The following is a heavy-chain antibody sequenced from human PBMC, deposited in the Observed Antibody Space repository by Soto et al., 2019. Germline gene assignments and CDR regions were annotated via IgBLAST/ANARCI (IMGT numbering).Heavy chain of an antibody. CDR2: IYYSGST. V-gene: IGHV4-31*03. CDR3: AGIDSGSPGATLRY. D-gene: IGHD1-26*01. Sequence: QVQLQESGPGLVKPSQTLSLTCTVSGGSISSGGYYWSWISQHPGKGLEWIGYIYYSGSTYYNPTLTSRVTISVDTSKNHSSLKPSSVTAADTAVYYCAGIDSGSPGATLRYWGQGTLVTVSS. J-gene: IGHJ4*02. CDR1: GGSISSGGYY.